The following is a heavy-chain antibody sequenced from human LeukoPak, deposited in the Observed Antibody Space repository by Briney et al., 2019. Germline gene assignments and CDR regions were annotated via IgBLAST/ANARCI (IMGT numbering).Heavy chain of an antibody. CDR1: GSTFSSYS. D-gene: IGHD2-15*01. CDR3: ARDRDCSGGSCYSVYYYGMDV. J-gene: IGHJ6*02. Sequence: GGSLRLSCAASGSTFSSYSMNWVRQAPGKGLEWVSSISSSSSYIYYADSVKGRFTISRDNAKNSLYLQMNSLRAEDTAVYYCARDRDCSGGSCYSVYYYGMDVWGQGTTVTVSS. CDR2: ISSSSSYI. V-gene: IGHV3-21*01.